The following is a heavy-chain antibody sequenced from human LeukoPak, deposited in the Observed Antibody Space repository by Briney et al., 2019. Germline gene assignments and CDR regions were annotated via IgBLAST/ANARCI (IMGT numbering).Heavy chain of an antibody. D-gene: IGHD5-18*01. J-gene: IGHJ4*02. CDR1: GFTFSSYA. Sequence: GGSLRLSCAASGFTFSSYAMHWVRQAPGKGLEWVAVISYDGSNKYYADSVKGRFTISRDNSKNTLYLQMNSLRAEDTAVYYCARDRRYSYGLGGDYWGQGTLVTVSS. V-gene: IGHV3-30-3*01. CDR2: ISYDGSNK. CDR3: ARDRRYSYGLGGDY.